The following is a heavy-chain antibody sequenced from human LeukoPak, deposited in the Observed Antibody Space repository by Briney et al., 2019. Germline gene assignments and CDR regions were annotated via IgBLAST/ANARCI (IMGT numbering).Heavy chain of an antibody. CDR2: IKSKTDGGTT. CDR3: TTKAENFYCSDGSCYPVVAFDI. D-gene: IGHD2-15*01. CDR1: GFTFSNAW. J-gene: IGHJ3*02. V-gene: IGHV3-15*01. Sequence: GGSLRLSCAASGFTFSNAWMSWVRQAPGKGLEWVGRIKSKTDGGTTDYAAPVKGRFTISRDDSKNTLYLQMNSLKTEDTGVYYCTTKAENFYCSDGSCYPVVAFDIWGQGTMLTVSS.